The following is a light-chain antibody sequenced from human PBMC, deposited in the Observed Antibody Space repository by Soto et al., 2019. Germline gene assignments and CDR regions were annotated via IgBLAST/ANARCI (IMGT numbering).Light chain of an antibody. J-gene: IGLJ1*01. CDR1: RSDVGAYNY. Sequence: QSVLTQPASVSGSPGQSITISCTGTRSDVGAYNYVSWYQRHPGKAPKLLIYEVNSRPSGVSDRFSGSKSGNTAFLTISGLQAEDEADYYCSSYTSSDSVYVFGSGTKVTVL. V-gene: IGLV2-14*01. CDR3: SSYTSSDSVYV. CDR2: EVN.